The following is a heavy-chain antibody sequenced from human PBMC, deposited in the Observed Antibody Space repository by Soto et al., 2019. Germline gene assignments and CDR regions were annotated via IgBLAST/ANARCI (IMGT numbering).Heavy chain of an antibody. CDR3: ARLEVGSNYYYYYMDV. CDR1: GGSISSYY. J-gene: IGHJ6*03. CDR2: IYYSGST. D-gene: IGHD1-26*01. V-gene: IGHV4-59*08. Sequence: SETLSLTCTVSGGSISSYYWSWTRQPPGKGLEWIGYIYYSGSTNYNPSLKSRVTISVDTSKNQFSLKLSSVTAADTAVYYCARLEVGSNYYYYYMDVWGKGTTVTVS.